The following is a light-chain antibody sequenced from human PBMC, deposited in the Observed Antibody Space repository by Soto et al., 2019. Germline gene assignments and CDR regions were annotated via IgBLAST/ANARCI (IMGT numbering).Light chain of an antibody. CDR1: QSISDY. CDR2: DAS. V-gene: IGKV1-5*01. J-gene: IGKJ1*01. Sequence: DIQMTQSPSTLSASVGDRVIITCRASQSISDYLAWYQQKPGKAPKLLIYDASNWAGGVPSRFTGSGSGTEFTLTINSLQPDDFATYYCQQYSVYWTFGQGTKVDIK. CDR3: QQYSVYWT.